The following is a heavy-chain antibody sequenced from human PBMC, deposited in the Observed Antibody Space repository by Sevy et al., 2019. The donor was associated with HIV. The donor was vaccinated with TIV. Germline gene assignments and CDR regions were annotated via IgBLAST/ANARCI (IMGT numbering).Heavy chain of an antibody. V-gene: IGHV1-24*01. CDR2: FDPEDGET. CDR3: ATGEYSSSWYVIDY. J-gene: IGHJ4*02. D-gene: IGHD6-13*01. Sequence: ASVKVSCKVSGYTLTELSMHWVRQAPGKGLEWMGGFDPEDGETIYAQKFQGRVTMTEDTSTDTAYMELSSLRSEDTAVYYRATGEYSSSWYVIDYWGQGTLVTVSS. CDR1: GYTLTELS.